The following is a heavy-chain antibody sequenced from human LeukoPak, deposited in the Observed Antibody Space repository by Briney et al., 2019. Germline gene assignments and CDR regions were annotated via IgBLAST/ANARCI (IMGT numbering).Heavy chain of an antibody. V-gene: IGHV3-48*01. D-gene: IGHD2-15*01. Sequence: GGSLRLSCAASGFTLNMYSMNWVRQAPGKGLDWVSYVSSSSSLIYYSDSVRGRFTISRDSATNSLSLQMNSLRVEDTAVYYCAREDGYCSGGSCYTWYYMDVWGKGTTVTVSS. CDR2: VSSSSSLI. CDR3: AREDGYCSGGSCYTWYYMDV. CDR1: GFTLNMYS. J-gene: IGHJ6*03.